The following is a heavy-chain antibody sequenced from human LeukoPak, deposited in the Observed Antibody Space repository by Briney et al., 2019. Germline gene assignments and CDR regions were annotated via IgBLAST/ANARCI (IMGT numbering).Heavy chain of an antibody. CDR2: ISAYNGNT. CDR3: ARTDPAVITFGGVIVLDKFDY. V-gene: IGHV1-18*01. CDR1: GYTFTSYG. D-gene: IGHD3-16*02. J-gene: IGHJ4*02. Sequence: ASVKVSCKASGYTFTSYGISWVRQAPGQGLEWMGWISAYNGNTNYAQKLQGRVTMTTDTSTSTAYMELRSLRSDDTAVYYCARTDPAVITFGGVIVLDKFDYWGQGTLVTVSS.